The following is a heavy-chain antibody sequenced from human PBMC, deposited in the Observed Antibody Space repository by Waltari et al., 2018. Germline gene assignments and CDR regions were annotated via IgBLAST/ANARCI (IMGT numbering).Heavy chain of an antibody. V-gene: IGHV3-66*01. J-gene: IGHJ6*02. Sequence: EEQLVESGGGSVQPGGSLKLACAASGLTISTHYMNWARQAPGKGLEWVAVMYVGGATQYADSVKDRFIISRDNSKNTLYLQMHSLKVDDTAVYYCVRDIPRDDSSCDVWGQGTTVIVSS. CDR3: VRDIPRDDSSCDV. CDR2: MYVGGAT. D-gene: IGHD6-13*01. CDR1: GLTISTHY.